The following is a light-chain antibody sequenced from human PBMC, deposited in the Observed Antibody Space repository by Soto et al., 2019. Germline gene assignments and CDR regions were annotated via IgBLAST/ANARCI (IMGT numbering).Light chain of an antibody. Sequence: EIVLTQSPGTLSLSPGEGATLSCRASPSVSSSYIAWYQQRPGQTPSLLIYGASTRATGIPDRFSGSGSGTHFTLTISRLAPGDVAVYYCQHFGGTTFTFGQGTRLEIK. V-gene: IGKV3-20*01. J-gene: IGKJ5*01. CDR3: QHFGGTTFT. CDR1: PSVSSSY. CDR2: GAS.